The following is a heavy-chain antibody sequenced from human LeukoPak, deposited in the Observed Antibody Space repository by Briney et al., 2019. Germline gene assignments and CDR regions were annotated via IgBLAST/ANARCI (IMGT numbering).Heavy chain of an antibody. D-gene: IGHD2-15*01. CDR3: ARKGEAVVVVAATSDYYFDY. V-gene: IGHV4-34*01. Sequence: SETLSLTCAVYGGSFSGYYWSWIRQPPGKGLEWIGEINHSGSTNYNPSLKSRVTISVDTSKNQFSLKLSSVTAADTAVYYCARKGEAVVVVAATSDYYFDYWGQGTLVTVSS. CDR1: GGSFSGYY. CDR2: INHSGST. J-gene: IGHJ4*02.